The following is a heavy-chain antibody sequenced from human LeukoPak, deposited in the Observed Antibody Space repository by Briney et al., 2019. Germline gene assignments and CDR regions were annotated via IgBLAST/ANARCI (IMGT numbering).Heavy chain of an antibody. CDR3: ARTGDYGGVFDY. CDR1: GGSISSGDYY. D-gene: IGHD4-17*01. J-gene: IGHJ4*02. V-gene: IGHV4-30-4*01. Sequence: SETLSLTCTVSGGSISSGDYYWSWIRQPPGKGLEWIWYIYYSGSTYYNPSLKSRVTISVDTSKNQFSLKLSSVTAADTAVYYCARTGDYGGVFDYWGQGTLVTVSS. CDR2: IYYSGST.